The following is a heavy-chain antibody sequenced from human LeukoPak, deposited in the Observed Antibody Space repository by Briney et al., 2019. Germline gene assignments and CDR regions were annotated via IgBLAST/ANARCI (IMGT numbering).Heavy chain of an antibody. D-gene: IGHD1-26*01. J-gene: IGHJ4*02. CDR3: AKNPDFIVGATPDY. Sequence: GGSLRLSCAASGFTFSSYAMSWVRQAPGKGLEWVSAISGSGGSTYYADSVKGRFTISRDNSKNTLYLQMNSLRAEDTAVYYCAKNPDFIVGATPDYWGQGTLVTVSS. CDR2: ISGSGGST. CDR1: GFTFSSYA. V-gene: IGHV3-23*01.